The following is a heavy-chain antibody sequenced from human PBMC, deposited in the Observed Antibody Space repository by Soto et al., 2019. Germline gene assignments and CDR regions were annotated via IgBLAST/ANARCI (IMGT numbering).Heavy chain of an antibody. CDR1: GFTFSDYY. CDR3: ARAGAYIAPPAYYYYYYGMDV. J-gene: IGHJ6*02. CDR2: ISSSSSYT. Sequence: GGSLRLSCAASGFTFSDYYMSWIRQAPGKGLEWVSYISSSSSYTNYADSVKGRFTISRDNAKNSLYLQMNSLRAEDTAVYYCARAGAYIAPPAYYYYYYGMDVWGQGTTVTVSS. V-gene: IGHV3-11*06. D-gene: IGHD6-6*01.